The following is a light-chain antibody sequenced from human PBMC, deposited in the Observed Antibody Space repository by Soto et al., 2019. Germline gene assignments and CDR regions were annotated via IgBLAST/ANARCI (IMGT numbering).Light chain of an antibody. CDR1: QSVSSNY. Sequence: EIVLTQSPATLSSFPGDRATLSFRASQSVSSNYLAWFQQKPGQAPRLLIYGTSSRATGIPDRFSGSGSGTDFTLTISSLEPEDFAFYYCQQRNSWPLTFGGGTKVDIK. V-gene: IGKV3D-20*02. CDR3: QQRNSWPLT. J-gene: IGKJ4*01. CDR2: GTS.